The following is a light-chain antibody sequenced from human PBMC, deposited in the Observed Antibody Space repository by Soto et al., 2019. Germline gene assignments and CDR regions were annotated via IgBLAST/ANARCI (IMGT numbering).Light chain of an antibody. CDR3: CSYAGSYTYV. V-gene: IGLV2-11*01. CDR1: SSDVGGYNY. Sequence: QSVLTQPRSVSGSPGQSVTISCTGTSSDVGGYNYVSWYQQRPGKAPKLMIYDVNKRPSGVPDRFSGSKSGNTASLTISGLQAEDEADYYCCSYAGSYTYVFGTGTQLTVL. J-gene: IGLJ1*01. CDR2: DVN.